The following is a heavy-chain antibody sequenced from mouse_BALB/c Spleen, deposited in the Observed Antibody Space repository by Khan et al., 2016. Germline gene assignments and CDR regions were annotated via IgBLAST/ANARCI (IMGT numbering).Heavy chain of an antibody. CDR3: ARWLDAMDY. V-gene: IGHV3-2*02. D-gene: IGHD2-2*01. CDR2: ITYSGTT. J-gene: IGHJ4*01. Sequence: EVQLVESGPGLVKPSQSLSLTCTVTGYSITSDYAWNWIRQFPGNKLEWMGYITYSGTTTYNPSLKSRISITRDTSKNQFFLQLNSVTTEDTATYYCARWLDAMDYWGQGTSVIVSS. CDR1: GYSITSDYA.